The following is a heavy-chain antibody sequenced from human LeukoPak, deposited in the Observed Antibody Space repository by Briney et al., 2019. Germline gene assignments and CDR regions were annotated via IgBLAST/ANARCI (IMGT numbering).Heavy chain of an antibody. CDR3: ARDDYEGVQH. CDR1: XXSXXGYX. V-gene: IGHV4-34*01. CDR2: INHSGST. Sequence: VXXXSXXGYXWSWIRQPPGKGLEWIGEINHSGSTNYNPSLKSRVTISVEXXKKQFSLKLRYVNAADTGVYYCARDDYEGVQHWGQGTLVTVSS. J-gene: IGHJ1*01. D-gene: IGHD4-17*01.